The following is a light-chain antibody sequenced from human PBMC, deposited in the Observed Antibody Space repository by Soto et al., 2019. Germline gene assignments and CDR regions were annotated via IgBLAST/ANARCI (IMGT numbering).Light chain of an antibody. CDR1: SSNIGSST. J-gene: IGLJ3*02. CDR2: NNN. Sequence: QSVLTQPPSASGTPGQRVTISCSGSSSNIGSSTVNWYQQLPGTAPKLLIYNNNQRPSGVPDRFSGSKSGTSASLAISGLQSEDEADYYCEAWDDSLNGLFGGGTQLTVL. V-gene: IGLV1-44*01. CDR3: EAWDDSLNGL.